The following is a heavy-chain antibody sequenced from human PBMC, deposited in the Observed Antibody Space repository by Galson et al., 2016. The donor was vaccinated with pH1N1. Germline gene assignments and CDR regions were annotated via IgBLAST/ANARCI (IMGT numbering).Heavy chain of an antibody. CDR1: GGSISSSSYY. CDR2: VYYSGIT. V-gene: IGHV4-39*01. Sequence: SETLSLTCTVSGGSISSSSYYWGWIRQPPGKGLEWIGSVYYSGITYYNPSLKSRVTISVDTSKKQFSLKLSSVTAADTAVYHCARHFHGDYALDWGQGTLVTVSS. CDR3: ARHFHGDYALD. D-gene: IGHD4-17*01. J-gene: IGHJ4*02.